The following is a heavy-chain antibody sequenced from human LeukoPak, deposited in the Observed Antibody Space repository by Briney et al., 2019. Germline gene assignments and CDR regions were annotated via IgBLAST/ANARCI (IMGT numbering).Heavy chain of an antibody. CDR3: ERDQGSCSTTSCYRGFDY. J-gene: IGHJ4*02. V-gene: IGHV3-7*01. Sequence: GGSLRLSCAASGFTFSTYWMSWVRQAPGKGLEWVANINQDGSDKYYVDSVKGRFTISRENAKNLLYMKMNSLRAEDPAVSYRERDQGSCSTTSCYRGFDYWGQGTLVTVSS. D-gene: IGHD2-2*02. CDR1: GFTFSTYW. CDR2: INQDGSDK.